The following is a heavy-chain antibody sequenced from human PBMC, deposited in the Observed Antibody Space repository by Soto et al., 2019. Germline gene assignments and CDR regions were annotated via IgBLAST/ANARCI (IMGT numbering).Heavy chain of an antibody. CDR2: ISYDGSNK. Sequence: GGSLRLSCAASGFTFSSYAMHWVRQAPGKGLEWVAVISYDGSNKYYADSVKGRFTISRDNSKNTLYLQMNSLRAEDTAVYYCARDLRGTEDYYYYYGMDVWGQGTTVTVSS. J-gene: IGHJ6*02. CDR3: ARDLRGTEDYYYYYGMDV. V-gene: IGHV3-30-3*01. CDR1: GFTFSSYA. D-gene: IGHD1-1*01.